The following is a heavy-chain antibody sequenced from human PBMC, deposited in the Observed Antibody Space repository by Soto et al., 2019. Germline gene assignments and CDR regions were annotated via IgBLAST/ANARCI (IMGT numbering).Heavy chain of an antibody. CDR1: GFTFSSYG. V-gene: IGHV3-33*01. CDR3: AREYYGSGPMDV. D-gene: IGHD3-10*01. J-gene: IGHJ6*02. Sequence: PGGSLRLSCAASGFTFSSYGMHWVRQAPGKGLEWVAVIWYDGSNKYYADSVKGRFTISRDNSKNTLYLQMNSLRAEDTAVYYCAREYYGSGPMDVWGQGTTVTVSS. CDR2: IWYDGSNK.